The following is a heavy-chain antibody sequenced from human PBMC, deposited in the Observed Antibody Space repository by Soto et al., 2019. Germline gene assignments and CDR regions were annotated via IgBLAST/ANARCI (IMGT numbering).Heavy chain of an antibody. Sequence: GGSLRLSCAASGFTFSSYTMNWVRQAPGKGLKWVSYISSSSSTIYYADSVKGRFTISRDNAKNSLYLQMNSLRDEDTAVYYCAREFTYDFWSGYLPYGAFDIWGQGTMVTV. D-gene: IGHD3-3*01. CDR3: AREFTYDFWSGYLPYGAFDI. CDR1: GFTFSSYT. CDR2: ISSSSSTI. V-gene: IGHV3-48*02. J-gene: IGHJ3*02.